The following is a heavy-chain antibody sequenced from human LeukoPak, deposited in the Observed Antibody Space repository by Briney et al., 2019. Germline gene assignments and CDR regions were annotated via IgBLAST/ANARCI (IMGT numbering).Heavy chain of an antibody. V-gene: IGHV3-53*01. Sequence: PGGSLRLSCAVSGFTVSGNYMSWVRQAPGKGLEWVSLIYSGGTTYYADSVKGRFTISRDNSKNTLYPQMNSLRAEDTAVYYCAGNGAVDAFDIWGQGTMVTVSS. D-gene: IGHD4-17*01. CDR1: GFTVSGNY. CDR2: IYSGGTT. CDR3: AGNGAVDAFDI. J-gene: IGHJ3*02.